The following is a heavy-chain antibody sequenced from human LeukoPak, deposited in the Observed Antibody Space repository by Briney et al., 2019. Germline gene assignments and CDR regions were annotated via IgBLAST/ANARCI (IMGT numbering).Heavy chain of an antibody. Sequence: SETLSLTCAVYGGSFSGYYWSWIRQPPGKGLEWIGQINHSGSTNYNPSLKSRVTIAVDTSKNQFSLKLSSVTAADTAVYYCARGGRSIAAARYWKAFDIWGQGTMVTVSS. CDR3: ARGGRSIAAARYWKAFDI. V-gene: IGHV4-34*01. CDR1: GGSFSGYY. CDR2: INHSGST. D-gene: IGHD6-25*01. J-gene: IGHJ3*02.